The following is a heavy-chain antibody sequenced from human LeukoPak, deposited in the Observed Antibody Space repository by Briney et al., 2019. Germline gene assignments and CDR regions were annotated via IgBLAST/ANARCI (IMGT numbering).Heavy chain of an antibody. CDR1: GGSISSSSYY. Sequence: PSETLSLTCNVSGGSISSSSYYWGWIRQPPGKGLEWIGSIYYGGSTYYNPSLKSRITISVDTSKNQFSLKLSSVTAADTAVYYCATQPYYYGSGSQYPSWGQGTLVTVFS. CDR3: ATQPYYYGSGSQYPS. CDR2: IYYGGST. D-gene: IGHD3-10*01. V-gene: IGHV4-39*01. J-gene: IGHJ4*02.